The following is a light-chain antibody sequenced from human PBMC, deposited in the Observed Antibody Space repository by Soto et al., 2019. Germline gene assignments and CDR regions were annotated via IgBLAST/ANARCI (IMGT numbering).Light chain of an antibody. V-gene: IGLV2-14*03. CDR1: SSDIGAYDY. CDR3: TSCAPGKIYF. J-gene: IGLJ1*01. Sequence: QSLLTQPSSVSGSPGQSITISFSGTSSDIGAYDYFSWYQQHPGRAPKLIIYEVSHRLSGRSYRSSGSTSSNRDSMTISGLQAEDEGDYYCTSCAPGKIYFFGSETRVTDL. CDR2: EVS.